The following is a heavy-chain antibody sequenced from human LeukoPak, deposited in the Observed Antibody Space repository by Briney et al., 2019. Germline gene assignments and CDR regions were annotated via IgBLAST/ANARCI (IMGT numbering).Heavy chain of an antibody. Sequence: GGSLRLSCAASGFTFSSYAMHWVRQAPGKGLEWVAVISYDGSEKYDADSVKGRFTISRDNSKNTLYLQMNSLTAEDTAVYYCARGVAAGNRGSWFDPWGQGTLVTVSS. CDR1: GFTFSSYA. D-gene: IGHD6-13*01. V-gene: IGHV3-30*04. CDR2: ISYDGSEK. J-gene: IGHJ5*02. CDR3: ARGVAAGNRGSWFDP.